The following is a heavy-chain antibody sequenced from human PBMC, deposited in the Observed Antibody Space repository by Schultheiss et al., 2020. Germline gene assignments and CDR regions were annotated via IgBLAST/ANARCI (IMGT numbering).Heavy chain of an antibody. D-gene: IGHD5-12*01. V-gene: IGHV4-39*07. Sequence: SQTLSLTCTVSGGSISSSSYYWGWIRQPPGKGLEWIGSIYYSGSTYYNPSLKSRVTISVDTSKNQFSLKLSSVTAADTAVYYCARGGIVYSGYDSGDYVAFDIWGQGTMVNVSS. J-gene: IGHJ3*02. CDR1: GGSISSSSYY. CDR2: IYYSGST. CDR3: ARGGIVYSGYDSGDYVAFDI.